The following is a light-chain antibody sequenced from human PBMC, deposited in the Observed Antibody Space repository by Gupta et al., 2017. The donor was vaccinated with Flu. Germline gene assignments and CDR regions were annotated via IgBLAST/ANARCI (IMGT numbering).Light chain of an antibody. CDR1: QNIWYSVDKRSY. J-gene: IGKJ1*01. CDR2: WAS. V-gene: IGKV4-1*01. CDR3: QQYDYTPRT. Sequence: DIVMTQSPYSLAVSLGERATIKCKSSQNIWYSVDKRSYLAWYQQRPGQSPKLLLYWASTRESGVPERFSGSGCGTDFSLTISGLQAEDVAVYYCQQYDYTPRTFGQGTKVEIK.